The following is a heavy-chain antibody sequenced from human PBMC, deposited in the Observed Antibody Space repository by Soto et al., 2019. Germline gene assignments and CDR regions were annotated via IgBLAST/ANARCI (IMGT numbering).Heavy chain of an antibody. D-gene: IGHD2-21*02. J-gene: IGHJ4*02. CDR2: IIPLFGTA. V-gene: IGHV1-69*06. CDR3: ASKAACGGDCYAFDS. Sequence: QVYLVQSGAEVKKPGSSVKISCKASGGIFSSHTINWVRQAAGQGLEWMGGIIPLFGTANYAEKFQGRVTITADKSTKTEYMELTSLRSEDTAVYYCASKAACGGDCYAFDSWGQGTLVTVSS. CDR1: GGIFSSHT.